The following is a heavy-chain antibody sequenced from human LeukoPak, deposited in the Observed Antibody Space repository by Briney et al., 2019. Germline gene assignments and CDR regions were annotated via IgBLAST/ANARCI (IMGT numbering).Heavy chain of an antibody. CDR1: GFTFSSYS. V-gene: IGHV3-53*01. Sequence: PGGSLRLSCAASGFTFSSYSMNWVRQAPGKGLEWVSIIYSGGSTCYADSVKGRFTISRDNSKNTLYLQMNSLRAEDTAVYYCARDLGGNSFDYWGQGTLVTVSS. CDR2: IYSGGST. J-gene: IGHJ4*02. D-gene: IGHD4-23*01. CDR3: ARDLGGNSFDY.